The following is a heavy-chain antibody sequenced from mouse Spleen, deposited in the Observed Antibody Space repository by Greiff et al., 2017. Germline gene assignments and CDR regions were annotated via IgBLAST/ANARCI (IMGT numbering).Heavy chain of an antibody. V-gene: IGHV3-2*02. Sequence: EVKLVESGPGLVKPSQSLSLTCTVTGYSITSDYAWNWIRQFPGNKLEWMGYISYSGSTSYNPSLKSRISITRDTSKNQFFLQLNSVTTEDTATYYCARSPGAGAWFAYWGQGTLVTVSA. CDR1: GYSITSDYA. CDR3: ARSPGAGAWFAY. CDR2: ISYSGST. J-gene: IGHJ3*01.